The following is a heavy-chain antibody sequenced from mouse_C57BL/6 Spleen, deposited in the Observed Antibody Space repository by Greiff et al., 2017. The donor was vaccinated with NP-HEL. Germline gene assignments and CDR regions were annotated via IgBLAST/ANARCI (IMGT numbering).Heavy chain of an antibody. J-gene: IGHJ3*01. D-gene: IGHD1-1*02. Sequence: QVQLQQPGAELVRPGSSVKLSCKASGYTFTSYWMDWVKQRPGQGLEWIGNIYPSDSETHYNQKFKDKATLTVDKSSSTAYMRLSSLTSEDSAVYYCARLLSRGFAYWGQGTLVTVSA. CDR2: IYPSDSET. V-gene: IGHV1-61*01. CDR3: ARLLSRGFAY. CDR1: GYTFTSYW.